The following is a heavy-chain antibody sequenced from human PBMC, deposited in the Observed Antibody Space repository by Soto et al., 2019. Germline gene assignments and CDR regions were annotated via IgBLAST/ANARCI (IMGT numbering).Heavy chain of an antibody. CDR3: ARDLGGSSLYYFDY. Sequence: GGSLRLSCTVSGLPFISFNMNWVRQAPGKGLEWVSSITSSGTYIYYANSAEGRFTVSRDNAKNSLYLQMNSLRAEDTAVYYCARDLGGSSLYYFDYWGPGTLVTVSS. V-gene: IGHV3-21*01. D-gene: IGHD1-26*01. J-gene: IGHJ4*02. CDR2: ITSSGTYI. CDR1: GLPFISFN.